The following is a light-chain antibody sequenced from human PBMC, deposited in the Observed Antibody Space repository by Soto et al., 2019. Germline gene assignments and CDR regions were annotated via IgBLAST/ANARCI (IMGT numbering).Light chain of an antibody. Sequence: DIQMTQSPSTLSASVGDRVTITCRASQSISSWLAWYQQKPGKTPKLLIYDASTLKSGVPSRFSGSGSGTEFTLTISSLQPDDFATYYCQQTNSFPITLGQGTRLEI. CDR1: QSISSW. J-gene: IGKJ5*01. CDR2: DAS. CDR3: QQTNSFPIT. V-gene: IGKV1-5*01.